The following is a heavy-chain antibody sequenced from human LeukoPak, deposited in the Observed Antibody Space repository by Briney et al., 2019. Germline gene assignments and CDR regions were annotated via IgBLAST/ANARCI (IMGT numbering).Heavy chain of an antibody. CDR2: IIPMLGKT. J-gene: IGHJ4*02. D-gene: IGHD3-10*01. CDR1: GGTFDNYA. V-gene: IGHV1-69*04. Sequence: GASVKVSCKASGGTFDNYAVNWVREAPGLGLEWMGRIIPMLGKTNSAQKFQDRVTFTADKSTGTAYMELTHLRPEDTAVYFCARGLFGDFAAAPFDHWGQGTLVTVSP. CDR3: ARGLFGDFAAAPFDH.